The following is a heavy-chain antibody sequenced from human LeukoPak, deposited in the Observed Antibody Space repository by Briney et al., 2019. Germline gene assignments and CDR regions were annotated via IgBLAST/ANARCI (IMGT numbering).Heavy chain of an antibody. D-gene: IGHD3-9*01. Sequence: SETLSLTCALSGSSISSSTWWTWVRQPPGKGLEWIGEVFYSGSTNSNPSLKSRLTMSVDESKHEFSLKLTSVTAADTAVYYCASGGLVSRYLDHWGQGTLVTVSP. J-gene: IGHJ4*02. CDR3: ASGGLVSRYLDH. V-gene: IGHV4-4*02. CDR2: VFYSGST. CDR1: GSSISSSTW.